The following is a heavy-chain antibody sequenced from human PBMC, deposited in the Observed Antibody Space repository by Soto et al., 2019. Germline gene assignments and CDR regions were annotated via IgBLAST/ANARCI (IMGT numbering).Heavy chain of an antibody. J-gene: IGHJ4*02. CDR3: ARQLIY. Sequence: SETLSLTCSVSGDSNSSYYWSWIRQSPGKGLEWIGYISYSGSTTYNPSLKSRLTISLHTSNTQFSLKLNSVTAADTAVYYCARQLIYWGQGTPVTVSS. CDR2: ISYSGST. D-gene: IGHD6-13*01. CDR1: GDSNSSYY. V-gene: IGHV4-59*08.